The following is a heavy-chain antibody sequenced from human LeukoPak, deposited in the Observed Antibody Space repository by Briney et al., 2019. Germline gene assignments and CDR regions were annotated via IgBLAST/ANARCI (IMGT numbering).Heavy chain of an antibody. V-gene: IGHV3-64*01. D-gene: IGHD4-11*01. J-gene: IGHJ6*02. CDR2: ISSNGGST. CDR3: ARVSNGYYYGMDV. CDR1: GFIFSSYA. Sequence: PGGSLRLSCAASGFIFSSYAIHWVRQAPGKGLEYVSAISSNGGSTYYANSVKGRFTISRDNSKNTLYLQMGSLRAEDMAVSYCARVSNGYYYGMDVWGQGTTVNVSS.